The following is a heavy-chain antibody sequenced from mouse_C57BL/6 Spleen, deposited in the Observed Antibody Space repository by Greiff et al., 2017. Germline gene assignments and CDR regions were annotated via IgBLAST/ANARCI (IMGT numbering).Heavy chain of an antibody. CDR2: IYPGDGDT. CDR1: GYAFSSSW. Sequence: VQLQQSGPELVKPGASVKISCKASGYAFSSSWMNWVKQRPGKGLEWIGRIYPGDGDTNYNGKFKGKATLTADKSSSTAYMQLSSLTSEDSAVXFCAREELLWPKYAMDDWGQGTSVTVSS. D-gene: IGHD2-1*01. J-gene: IGHJ4*01. CDR3: AREELLWPKYAMDD. V-gene: IGHV1-82*01.